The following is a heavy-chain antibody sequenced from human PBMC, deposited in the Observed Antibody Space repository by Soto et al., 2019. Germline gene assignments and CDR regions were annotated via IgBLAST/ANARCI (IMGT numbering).Heavy chain of an antibody. CDR2: ILSDGIRK. V-gene: IGHV3-30*03. D-gene: IGHD5-12*01. CDR1: GFTFTTYA. Sequence: QVQLVESGGGVVQPGRSLRLSCAASGFTFTTYAMHWLRQAPGKGLEWVAVILSDGIRKYQVDSVRGRFNISRDNSKNMVYLQMNSLRAEDTALYYCARTSLSGTVDNFDIWGQGTMVTVSA. CDR3: ARTSLSGTVDNFDI. J-gene: IGHJ3*02.